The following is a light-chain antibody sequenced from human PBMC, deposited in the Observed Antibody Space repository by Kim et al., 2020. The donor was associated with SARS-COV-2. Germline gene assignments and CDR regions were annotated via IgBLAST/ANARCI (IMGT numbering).Light chain of an antibody. Sequence: QSVLTQPPSASGTPGQSITISCSGSSSDIGSNAVSWYQFLPRTAPKLLIYDNNHRPSAVPDQFSGSKSGTSASLAISGLQFEDEGNYYCAEWHDSLNGPVFGGGTQLTVL. CDR2: DNN. CDR1: SSDIGSNA. V-gene: IGLV1-44*01. CDR3: AEWHDSLNGPV. J-gene: IGLJ2*01.